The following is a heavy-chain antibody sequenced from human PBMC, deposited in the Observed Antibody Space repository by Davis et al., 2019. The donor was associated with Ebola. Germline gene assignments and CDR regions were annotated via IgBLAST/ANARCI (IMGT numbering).Heavy chain of an antibody. CDR2: INGDGTDA. V-gene: IGHV3-74*03. J-gene: IGHJ4*02. Sequence: GESLKISCAASGFTFSHYWMYWVRQTPAKGLVWVSCINGDGTDATNADSVKGRFTVSRDNAKNTLFLQMNSLRADDTAVYYCVAYNWHVPFNYWGQGSLVTVSS. CDR3: VAYNWHVPFNY. D-gene: IGHD1-20*01. CDR1: GFTFSHYW.